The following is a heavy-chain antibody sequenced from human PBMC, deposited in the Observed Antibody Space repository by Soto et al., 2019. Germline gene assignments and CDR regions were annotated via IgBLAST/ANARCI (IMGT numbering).Heavy chain of an antibody. CDR3: ARDPPGIAAGGAGA. CDR1: GVTVSNNY. D-gene: IGHD6-13*01. J-gene: IGHJ5*02. Sequence: EVQLVESGGGLILPGGSLRLSCAASGVTVSNNYMRWVRQAPGKGLEWVSLIYSGGDTHYADSVKVRFTISRDSSKNTVYLQMNSLRAEDTAVYYCARDPPGIAAGGAGAWGQGTLVTVSS. V-gene: IGHV3-53*01. CDR2: IYSGGDT.